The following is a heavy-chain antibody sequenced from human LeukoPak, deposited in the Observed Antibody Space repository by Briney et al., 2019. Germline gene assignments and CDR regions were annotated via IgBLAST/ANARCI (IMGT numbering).Heavy chain of an antibody. Sequence: SETLSLTCTVSGGSISSYYWNWIRQPPGKGLEWIGYIYYSGSTNYNPSLKSRVTISVDTSKNQFSLKLSSVTAADTAVYYCARHNSGYYFLAFDIRGQGTMVTVSS. J-gene: IGHJ3*02. CDR3: ARHNSGYYFLAFDI. CDR2: IYYSGST. CDR1: GGSISSYY. D-gene: IGHD3-22*01. V-gene: IGHV4-59*08.